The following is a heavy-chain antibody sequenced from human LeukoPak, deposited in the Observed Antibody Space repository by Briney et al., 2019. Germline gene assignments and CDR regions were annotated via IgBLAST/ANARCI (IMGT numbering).Heavy chain of an antibody. V-gene: IGHV3-30*04. CDR3: ARDDGGDIVVVVAVTFDY. J-gene: IGHJ4*02. Sequence: GGSLRLSRAASGFTFSSYAMHWVRQAPGKGLEWVAVISYDGSNKYYADSVKGRFTISRDNSKNTLYLQMNSLRAEDTAVYYCARDDGGDIVVVVAVTFDYWGQGTLVTVSS. D-gene: IGHD2-15*01. CDR1: GFTFSSYA. CDR2: ISYDGSNK.